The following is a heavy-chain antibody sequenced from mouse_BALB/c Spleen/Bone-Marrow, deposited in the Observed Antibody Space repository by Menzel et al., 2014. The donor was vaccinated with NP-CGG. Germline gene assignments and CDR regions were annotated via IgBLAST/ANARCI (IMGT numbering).Heavy chain of an antibody. CDR2: INPGSGGT. CDR3: ARGGHGSY. V-gene: IGHV1-54*03. CDR1: GYAFTNYL. Sequence: QVQLQQSGAELVRSGASVKVSCKASGYAFTNYLIEWVKQRPGQGLEWIGVINPGSGGTNYNEKFKGKATLTADNSSNTAYMHLSSLTSDDSAVYFCARGGHGSYWGQGTTLTVSS. D-gene: IGHD2-2*01. J-gene: IGHJ2*01.